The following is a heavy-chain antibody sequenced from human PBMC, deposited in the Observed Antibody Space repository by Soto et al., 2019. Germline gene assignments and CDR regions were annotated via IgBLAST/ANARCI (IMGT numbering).Heavy chain of an antibody. CDR3: ARGWIRGGQDY. V-gene: IGHV3-30-3*01. CDR2: ISYDGSTK. D-gene: IGHD3-10*01. J-gene: IGHJ4*02. CDR1: EFTFSGYA. Sequence: QVQLVESGGGVVQPGRSLRLSCAASEFTFSGYAMHWVRQAPGKGLEWVALISYDGSTKYYADSVKGRFTISRDNSKNPLYLQMNRLRPEDTAVYYCARGWIRGGQDYWGQGTLVTVSS.